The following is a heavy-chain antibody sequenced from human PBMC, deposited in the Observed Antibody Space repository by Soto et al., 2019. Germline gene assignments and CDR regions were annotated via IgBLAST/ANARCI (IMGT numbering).Heavy chain of an antibody. Sequence: EVQLVESGGGLVQPGGSLRLSCAASGFTFSSYWMSWVRQAPGKGLEWVANIKQDGSEKYYVDSVKGRFTISRDNAKNSLYLQMNSLRAEDTAVYYGASAGVFITFAEYFQHWGQGTLVTVSS. CDR2: IKQDGSEK. J-gene: IGHJ1*01. D-gene: IGHD3-22*01. CDR1: GFTFSSYW. CDR3: ASAGVFITFAEYFQH. V-gene: IGHV3-7*03.